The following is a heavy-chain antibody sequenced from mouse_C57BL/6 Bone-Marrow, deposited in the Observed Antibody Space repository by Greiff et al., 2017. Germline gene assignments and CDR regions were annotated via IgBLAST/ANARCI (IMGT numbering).Heavy chain of an antibody. Sequence: VQLQQPGAELVKPGASVTMSCKASGYTFTSYWVTWVKQRPGQGLEWIGDIYPGSGSTNYNEKFKSKATLTVDTSSSTAYMQLSSLTSEDSAVYYSARGITTESWFAYWGQGTLVTVSA. V-gene: IGHV1-55*01. CDR1: GYTFTSYW. J-gene: IGHJ3*01. CDR2: IYPGSGST. D-gene: IGHD2-4*01. CDR3: ARGITTESWFAY.